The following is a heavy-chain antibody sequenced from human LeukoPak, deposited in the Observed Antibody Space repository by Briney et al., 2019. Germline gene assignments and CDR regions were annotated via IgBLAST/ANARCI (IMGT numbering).Heavy chain of an antibody. V-gene: IGHV1-2*02. Sequence: GASVKVSCKASGYTFNGYYMHWVRQGPGQGLEWMGWMNPNSGGTNYAQKFQGRVTMTRDTSISTAYMELSRLRSDDTAVYYCARDSKGSYYYDSVDAFDIWGQGTMVTVSS. J-gene: IGHJ3*02. CDR3: ARDSKGSYYYDSVDAFDI. D-gene: IGHD3-22*01. CDR1: GYTFNGYY. CDR2: MNPNSGGT.